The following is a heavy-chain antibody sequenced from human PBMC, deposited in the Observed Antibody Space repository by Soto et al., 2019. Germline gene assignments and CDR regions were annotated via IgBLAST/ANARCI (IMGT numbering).Heavy chain of an antibody. J-gene: IGHJ6*02. CDR3: ARLAYNYGLDV. CDR1: GYSCTNYW. CDR2: IYPGDSET. V-gene: IGHV5-51*01. Sequence: GESLKISCKGSGYSCTNYWIAWVRQMPGKGLEWMGIIYPGDSETRYSPSFQGQVTISADKSISTAYLQWSSLKASDTAMYNCARLAYNYGLDVWGQGTTVTVSS.